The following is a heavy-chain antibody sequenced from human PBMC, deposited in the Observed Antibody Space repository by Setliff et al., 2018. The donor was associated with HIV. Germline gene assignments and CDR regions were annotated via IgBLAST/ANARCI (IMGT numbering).Heavy chain of an antibody. V-gene: IGHV3-48*03. CDR2: ISMSSHTSV. CDR3: ARGEYSSSWYGAYYYYGMDV. J-gene: IGHJ6*02. Sequence: PGGSLRLSCTASGFTFGDYAMSWVRQAPGKGLEWVSYISMSSHTSVIYSDSVKGRFTISRDNARNSLYLQMNSLRAEDTAVYYCARGEYSSSWYGAYYYYGMDVWGQGTTVTVSS. D-gene: IGHD6-13*01. CDR1: GFTFGDYA.